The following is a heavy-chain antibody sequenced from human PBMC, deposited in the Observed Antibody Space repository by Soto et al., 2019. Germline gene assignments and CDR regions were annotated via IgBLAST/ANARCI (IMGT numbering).Heavy chain of an antibody. V-gene: IGHV4-39*07. D-gene: IGHD5-18*01. J-gene: IGHJ6*02. Sequence: SETLSLTCTVSGGSISSSSYYWGWIRQPPGKGLEWIGSIYYSGSTYYNPSLKSRVTISVDTSKNQFSLKLSSVTAADTAVYYCARDRWGTAMAYYYYYGMDVWGQGTTVTVSS. CDR1: GGSISSSSYY. CDR2: IYYSGST. CDR3: ARDRWGTAMAYYYYYGMDV.